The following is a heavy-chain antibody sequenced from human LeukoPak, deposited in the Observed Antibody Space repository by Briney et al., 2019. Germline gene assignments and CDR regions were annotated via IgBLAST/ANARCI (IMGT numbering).Heavy chain of an antibody. CDR1: GYTFTSYY. CDR2: INPSGGST. CDR3: ARGPYYDFWSGYDLDY. Sequence: GASVKVSCKASGYTFTSYYMHWVRQAPGQGLEWMGIINPSGGSTSYAQKFQGRVTMTRDTSTSTVYMELSSLRSEDTAVYYCARGPYYDFWSGYDLDYWGQGTLVTVSS. D-gene: IGHD3-3*01. V-gene: IGHV1-46*01. J-gene: IGHJ4*02.